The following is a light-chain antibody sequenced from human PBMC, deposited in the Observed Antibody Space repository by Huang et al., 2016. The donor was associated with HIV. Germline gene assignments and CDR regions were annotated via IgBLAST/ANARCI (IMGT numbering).Light chain of an antibody. CDR2: DAT. CDR3: QQRSQWPRLT. J-gene: IGKJ4*01. Sequence: EIVLTQSPATLSLSPGERATLSCRASQNITSFLAWYRQKPGQAPRLRIFDATNRATGTPARFSGSGSGTDFTLTSHSLEPEDFAVYYCQQRSQWPRLTFGGGTRVEMK. CDR1: QNITSF. V-gene: IGKV3-11*01.